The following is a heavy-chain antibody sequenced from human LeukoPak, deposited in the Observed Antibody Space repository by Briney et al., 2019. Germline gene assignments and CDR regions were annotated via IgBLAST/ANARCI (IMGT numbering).Heavy chain of an antibody. V-gene: IGHV4-59*01. J-gene: IGHJ4*02. CDR2: IYYSGST. CDR1: GVSISSYY. CDR3: ARSPWNYYDSSGYRRQYFDY. D-gene: IGHD3-22*01. Sequence: SETLCLTCTVSGVSISSYYWSWIRQPPGKGLEWVGDIYYSGSTNYNPSLKSRVTISVDTSKNQFSLKLSSVTAADTAVYYCARSPWNYYDSSGYRRQYFDYWGQGTLVTVSS.